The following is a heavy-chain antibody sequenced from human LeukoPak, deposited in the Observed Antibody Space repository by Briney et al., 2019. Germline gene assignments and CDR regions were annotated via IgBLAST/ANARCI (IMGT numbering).Heavy chain of an antibody. D-gene: IGHD1-14*01. CDR1: GGSISSYY. J-gene: IGHJ3*02. CDR3: ARETGRAYDAFDI. V-gene: IGHV4-59*01. Sequence: SETLSLTCTVSGGSISSYYWSWIRQPPGKGLEWIGYIYYSGSTNYNPSLKSRVTISVDTSKNQFSLKLSSVTAADTAVYYCARETGRAYDAFDIWGQGTMVTVSS. CDR2: IYYSGST.